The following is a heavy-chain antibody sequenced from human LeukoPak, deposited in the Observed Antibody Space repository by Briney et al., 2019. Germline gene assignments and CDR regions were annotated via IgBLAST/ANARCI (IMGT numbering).Heavy chain of an antibody. D-gene: IGHD2-21*01. J-gene: IGHJ4*02. CDR3: ARDHCDDAACYPFDR. Sequence: SETLSLTCNVSGVSFNYYYWSWSRQPAGKGLEWIGRVYLGGSTNYNPSLKSGVMMSLDKAYNQFSLRLSSVTAADTATYYCARDHCDDAACYPFDRWGQGTLVTVSS. CDR2: VYLGGST. CDR1: GVSFNYYY. V-gene: IGHV4-4*07.